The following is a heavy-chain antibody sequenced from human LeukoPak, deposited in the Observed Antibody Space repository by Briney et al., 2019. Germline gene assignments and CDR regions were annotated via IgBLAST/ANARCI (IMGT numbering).Heavy chain of an antibody. J-gene: IGHJ4*02. V-gene: IGHV4-38-2*02. CDR3: ARWFGELFMFDY. Sequence: PSETLSLTCTVSGYSISSGYYWGWIRQPPGKGLEWIGEIYHSGSTNYNPSLKSRVTISVDKSKNQFSLKLSSVTAADTAVYYCARWFGELFMFDYWGQGTLVTVSS. CDR2: IYHSGST. CDR1: GYSISSGYY. D-gene: IGHD3-10*01.